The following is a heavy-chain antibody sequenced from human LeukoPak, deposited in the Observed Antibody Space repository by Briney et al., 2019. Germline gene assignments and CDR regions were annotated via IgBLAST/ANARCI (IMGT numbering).Heavy chain of an antibody. CDR2: ISWNSGSI. J-gene: IGHJ4*02. CDR3: AKDASTWIHRYFDY. Sequence: GGSLRLSCAASGFTFDDYAMHWVRQAPGKGLEWVSGISWNSGSIGYADSVKGRFTISRDNAKNSLYLQMNSLRAEDTALYYCAKDASTWIHRYFDYWGQGTLVTVSS. D-gene: IGHD5-18*01. V-gene: IGHV3-9*01. CDR1: GFTFDDYA.